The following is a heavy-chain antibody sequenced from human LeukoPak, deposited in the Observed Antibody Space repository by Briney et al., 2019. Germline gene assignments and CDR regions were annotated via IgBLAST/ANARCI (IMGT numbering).Heavy chain of an antibody. CDR2: IIPIFGTA. CDR1: GGTFSSYA. V-gene: IGHV1-69*06. D-gene: IGHD5-12*01. J-gene: IGHJ4*02. CDR3: ARQNTVATIQGYYFDY. Sequence: ASVKVSCKASGGTFSSYAISWVRQAPGQGLEWMGGIIPIFGTANYAQKFQGRVTITADKSTSTAYMELSSLRSEDTAVYYCARQNTVATIQGYYFDYWGQGTLVTVSS.